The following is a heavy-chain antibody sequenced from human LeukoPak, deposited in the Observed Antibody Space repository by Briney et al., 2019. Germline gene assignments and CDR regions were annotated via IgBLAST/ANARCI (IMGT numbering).Heavy chain of an antibody. CDR1: GFSLNNYA. V-gene: IGHV3-23*01. CDR3: ARERVSGSSSLCFDC. D-gene: IGHD3-10*01. Sequence: SGGSLRLSCAASGFSLNNYAISWVRQAPGKGLEWVSAISASGGTYYTDSVKGRFTISSDNSKNTLFLQMNSLRAEDTAVYYCARERVSGSSSLCFDCWGQGALVTVSS. CDR2: ISASGGT. J-gene: IGHJ4*02.